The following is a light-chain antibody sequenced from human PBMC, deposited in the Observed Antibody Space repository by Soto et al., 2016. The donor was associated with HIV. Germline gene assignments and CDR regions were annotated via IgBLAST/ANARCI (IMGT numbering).Light chain of an antibody. V-gene: IGLV1-40*01. CDR2: GDN. Sequence: QSVLTQPPSVSGAPGQTVTISCTGSSSNIGAGYHVHWYQQLPGTAPKLLIYGDNNRPSGVPDRLSGSKSATSASLAITGLQAEDEANYYCQSYDNSVSGYVFGTGTKVTVL. CDR1: SSNIGAGYH. J-gene: IGLJ1*01. CDR3: QSYDNSVSGYV.